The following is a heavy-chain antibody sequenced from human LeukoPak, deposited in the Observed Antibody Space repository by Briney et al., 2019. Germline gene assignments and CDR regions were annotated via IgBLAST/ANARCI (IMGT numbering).Heavy chain of an antibody. CDR1: GYTFTGYY. D-gene: IGHD3-3*01. CDR3: ARGRYDFWSGLKYFDY. CDR2: INPNSGGT. V-gene: IGHV1-2*02. J-gene: IGHJ4*02. Sequence: ASVKVSCRASGYTFTGYYMHWVRQAPGQGLEWMGWINPNSGGTNYAQKFQGRVTMTRDTSISTAYMELSRPRSDDTAVYYCARGRYDFWSGLKYFDYWGQGTLVTVSS.